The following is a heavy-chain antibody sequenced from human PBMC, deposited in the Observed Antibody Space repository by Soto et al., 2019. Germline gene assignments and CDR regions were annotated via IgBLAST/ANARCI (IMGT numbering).Heavy chain of an antibody. Sequence: PGGSLRLSCAASGFTFSSYAMHWVRQAPGKGLEWVAVISYDGSNKYYADSVKGRFTISRDNSKNTLYLQMNSLRAEDTAVYYCAAHPYDFWSGYYTGGYFQHWGQGTLVTVSS. CDR3: AAHPYDFWSGYYTGGYFQH. J-gene: IGHJ1*01. CDR2: ISYDGSNK. V-gene: IGHV3-30-3*01. CDR1: GFTFSSYA. D-gene: IGHD3-3*01.